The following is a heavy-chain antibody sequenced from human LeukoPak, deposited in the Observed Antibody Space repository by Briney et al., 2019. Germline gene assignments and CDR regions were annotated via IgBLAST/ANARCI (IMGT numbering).Heavy chain of an antibody. V-gene: IGHV4-59*01. CDR3: ARGGYYGSGNDFRFDP. CDR2: IYYSGST. Sequence: SETLSLTCTVSGGSISSFYWSWIRQSPGKELEWIGYIYYSGSTNYNPSLKSRVTISVDTSKNQFSLKLTSVTAADTAVYFCARGGYYGSGNDFRFDPWGQGTLVTVSS. J-gene: IGHJ5*02. D-gene: IGHD3-10*01. CDR1: GGSISSFY.